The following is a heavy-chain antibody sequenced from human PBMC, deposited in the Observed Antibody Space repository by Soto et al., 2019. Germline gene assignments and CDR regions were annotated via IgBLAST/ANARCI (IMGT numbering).Heavy chain of an antibody. Sequence: QVQVVQSGAEVKRPGASVTVSCKASGYTFTNYYIHCVRQAPGQGLEWMGIINTGSGNTIYAQKFQGRVSMTRDTSTRTVYMELSRLRSEDTAVYYCARSDSEYYGLDVWGQGTTVTVSS. CDR1: GYTFTNYY. V-gene: IGHV1-46*01. CDR2: INTGSGNT. CDR3: ARSDSEYYGLDV. J-gene: IGHJ6*02.